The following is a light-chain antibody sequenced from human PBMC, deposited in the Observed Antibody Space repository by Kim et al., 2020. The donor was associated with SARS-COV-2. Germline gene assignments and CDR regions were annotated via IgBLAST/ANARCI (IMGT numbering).Light chain of an antibody. CDR2: DAS. CDR1: QSIDAS. V-gene: IGKV3-11*01. Sequence: PGERATLSCRASQSIDASLGWYQHRPGQAPRLLVYDASIRATGVPDRFSGSGSGTDFTLTISSLEPEDFSTYYCQQRDSWPPAVSFGGGTKVDIK. CDR3: QQRDSWPPAVS. J-gene: IGKJ4*01.